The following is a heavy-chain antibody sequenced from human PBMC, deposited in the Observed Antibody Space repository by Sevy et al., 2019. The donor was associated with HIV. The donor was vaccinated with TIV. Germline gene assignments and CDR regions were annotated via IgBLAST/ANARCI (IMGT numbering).Heavy chain of an antibody. Sequence: ASVKVSCKASGFTFSDYYMHWVRQAPGQGLEWMGWFNPNNGDSLSAHQFQGRVTLTGDMSISTAYMGLTRLRSDETAIYFRTRDEIYSHRWEFDWWGHGALVTVSS. CDR1: GFTFSDYY. J-gene: IGHJ4*01. CDR2: FNPNNGDS. V-gene: IGHV1-2*02. D-gene: IGHD1-26*01. CDR3: TRDEIYSHRWEFDW.